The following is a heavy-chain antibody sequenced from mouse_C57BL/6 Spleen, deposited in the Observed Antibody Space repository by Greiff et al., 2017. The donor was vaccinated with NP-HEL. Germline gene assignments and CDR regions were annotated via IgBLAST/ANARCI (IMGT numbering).Heavy chain of an antibody. CDR1: GFNIKDYY. D-gene: IGHD4-1*02. CDR3: ARTNWDGDY. CDR2: IDPEDGET. J-gene: IGHJ2*01. V-gene: IGHV14-2*01. Sequence: EVKLMESGAELVKPGASVTLSCTASGFNIKDYYMHWVKQRTEQGLEWIGRIDPEDGETKYAPKFQGRATITADTTSNTAYLQLSSPAAEDTAVYYCARTNWDGDYWGQGTTLTVSS.